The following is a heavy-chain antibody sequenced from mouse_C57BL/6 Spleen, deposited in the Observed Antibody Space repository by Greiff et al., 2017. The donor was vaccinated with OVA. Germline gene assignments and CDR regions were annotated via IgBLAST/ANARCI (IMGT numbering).Heavy chain of an antibody. Sequence: QVQLQQPGAELVKPGASVKLSCKASGYTFTSYWMQWVKQRPGQGLEWIGEIDPSDSYINYNQKFKGKATLTVDTSSSTAYMQLSSLTSEDSAVYYCAREGSDYSNAMDYWGQGTSVTVSS. CDR2: IDPSDSYI. CDR3: AREGSDYSNAMDY. V-gene: IGHV1-50*01. D-gene: IGHD2-5*01. CDR1: GYTFTSYW. J-gene: IGHJ4*01.